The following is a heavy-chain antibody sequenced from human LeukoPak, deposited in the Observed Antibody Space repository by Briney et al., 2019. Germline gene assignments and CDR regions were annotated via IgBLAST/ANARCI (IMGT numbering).Heavy chain of an antibody. J-gene: IGHJ2*01. V-gene: IGHV3-48*01. CDR3: ARYDFILISYFDL. CDR2: INSNSDDI. Sequence: SGGSLRLSCAASGFAFSSYSMNWVRQAPGKGLEWLSYINSNSDDIYHADSVKGRFTVSRDNSKNTLYLQMNSLGAEDTAVYHCARYDFILISYFDLWGRGTLVTVSS. D-gene: IGHD3-3*01. CDR1: GFAFSSYS.